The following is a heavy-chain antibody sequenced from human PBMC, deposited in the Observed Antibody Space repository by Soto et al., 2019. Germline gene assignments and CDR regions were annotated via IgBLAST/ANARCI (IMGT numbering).Heavy chain of an antibody. CDR3: SRDDVYCSGGSCYGLPMDV. J-gene: IGHJ6*03. D-gene: IGHD2-15*01. Sequence: EVQLVESGGDLVQPGGSLRLSCAASGFTVSSHYMNWVRQAPGKGLEWVSLIQSGGSTFYADSVKGRFTISRDNSKNTPFLQMNSLRVEDTAMYYCSRDDVYCSGGSCYGLPMDVWRRGTTVTVSS. CDR2: IQSGGST. CDR1: GFTVSSHY. V-gene: IGHV3-66*01.